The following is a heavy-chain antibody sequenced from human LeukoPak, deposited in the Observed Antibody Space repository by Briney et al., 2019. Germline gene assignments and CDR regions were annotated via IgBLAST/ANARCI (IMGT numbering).Heavy chain of an antibody. CDR3: ARETLRHYYYYYIDV. CDR1: GGSFSGYY. J-gene: IGHJ6*03. CDR2: INHSGST. V-gene: IGHV4-34*01. D-gene: IGHD3-3*01. Sequence: SETLSLTCAVYGGSFSGYYWSWIRQPPGKGLEWIGEINHSGSTNYNPSLKSRVIISVDTSKNQFSLNLSSVTAADTAVYYCARETLRHYYYYYIDVWGKGTTVTVSS.